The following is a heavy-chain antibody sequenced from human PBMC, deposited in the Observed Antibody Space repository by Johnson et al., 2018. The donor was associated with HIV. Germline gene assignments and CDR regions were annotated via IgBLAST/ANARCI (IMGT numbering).Heavy chain of an antibody. D-gene: IGHD1-26*01. CDR3: ARVMGATQVMGAFDI. Sequence: VQLVESGGGLVQPGRSLRLSCAASGFTFDDYAMHWVRQAPGKGLEWVSGISWNSGSIGYADSVKGRFTISRDNAKNSLYLQMNSLRAEDTAVYYCARVMGATQVMGAFDIWGQGTMVTVSS. J-gene: IGHJ3*02. V-gene: IGHV3-9*01. CDR2: ISWNSGSI. CDR1: GFTFDDYA.